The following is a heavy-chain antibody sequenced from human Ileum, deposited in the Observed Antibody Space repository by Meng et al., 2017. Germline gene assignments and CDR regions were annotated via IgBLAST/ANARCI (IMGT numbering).Heavy chain of an antibody. CDR3: VRHGGKYFDS. CDR1: GGSISSSLY. D-gene: IGHD2-15*01. J-gene: IGHJ4*02. CDR2: IYLAGSP. Sequence: QRQGWGPGLVEPSGTRSLPCTVSGGSISSSLYWSWRRQSPGKGLEWIGQIYLAGSPNYNPSLESRVTISVDKSKNQFSLRLTSVTAADTAIFYCVRHGGKYFDSWGQGTLVTVSS. V-gene: IGHV4-4*02.